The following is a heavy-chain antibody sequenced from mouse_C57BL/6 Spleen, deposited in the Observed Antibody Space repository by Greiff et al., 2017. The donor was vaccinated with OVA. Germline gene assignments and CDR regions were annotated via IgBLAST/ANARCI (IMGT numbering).Heavy chain of an antibody. D-gene: IGHD2-14*01. Sequence: VQLKQSGPELVKPGASVKISCKASGYSFTGYYMNWVKQSPEKSLEWIGEINPSTGGTTYNQKFKAKATLTVDKSSSTAYMQLKSLTSEDSAVYYCASQRVRQGMDYWGQGTSVTVSS. CDR3: ASQRVRQGMDY. V-gene: IGHV1-42*01. CDR2: INPSTGGT. J-gene: IGHJ4*01. CDR1: GYSFTGYY.